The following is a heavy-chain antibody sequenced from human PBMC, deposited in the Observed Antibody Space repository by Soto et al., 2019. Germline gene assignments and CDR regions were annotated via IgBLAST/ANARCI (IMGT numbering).Heavy chain of an antibody. CDR1: GGTFSSYA. Sequence: ASVKVSCKASGGTFSSYAISWVRQAPGQGLEWMGWISAYNGNTNYAQKVQGRVTMTTDTSTSTAYMELRSLRSDDTAVYYCARRYDSSGSCLDYWGQGTLVTVSS. D-gene: IGHD3-22*01. CDR3: ARRYDSSGSCLDY. J-gene: IGHJ4*02. CDR2: ISAYNGNT. V-gene: IGHV1-18*01.